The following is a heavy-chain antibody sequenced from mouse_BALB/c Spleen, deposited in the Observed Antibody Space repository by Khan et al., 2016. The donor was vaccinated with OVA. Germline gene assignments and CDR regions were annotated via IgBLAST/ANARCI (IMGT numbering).Heavy chain of an antibody. CDR1: GFSLTNYS. Sequence: QVQLQQSGPGLVQPSQSLSITCTVSGFSLTNYSVHWVRQSPGKGLEWLGVIWSAGSTDYNEAFISRLTIRKDNSRSQVFFKMNSLLPNDTSIYYWSRRGYDYGRGALFAYWGQGTLVTVSA. J-gene: IGHJ3*01. CDR3: SRRGYDYGRGALFAY. V-gene: IGHV2-2*02. D-gene: IGHD2-4*01. CDR2: IWSAGST.